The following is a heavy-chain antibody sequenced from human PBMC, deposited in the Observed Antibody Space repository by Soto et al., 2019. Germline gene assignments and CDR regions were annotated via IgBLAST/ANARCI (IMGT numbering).Heavy chain of an antibody. CDR3: ASWARVSMVNAFGPPSYGIDV. D-gene: IGHD2-8*01. V-gene: IGHV1-69*01. Sequence: QVQLVQSGAEVKKPGSSMKVSCKPSGGTFSSYAISWVRQAPGQGLEWMGGIIPIFGTANYAQKFQGRVTITADESTSTVYMELSSLRSEDTAVYYCASWARVSMVNAFGPPSYGIDVWGQGTTVTVSS. CDR1: GGTFSSYA. CDR2: IIPIFGTA. J-gene: IGHJ6*02.